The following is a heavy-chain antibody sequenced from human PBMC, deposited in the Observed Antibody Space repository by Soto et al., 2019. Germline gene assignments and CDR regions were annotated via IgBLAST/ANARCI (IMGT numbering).Heavy chain of an antibody. J-gene: IGHJ4*02. Sequence: QLQLQESGSGLVKPSQTLSLTCAVSGGSISSGGYSWSWIRQPPGKGLEWIGYIYHSGSTYYNPSLKSRVTISVDRSKNQFSLKLSSVTAADTAVYYCARVGYCSSTSCYYNSNYFDYWGQGTLVTVSS. V-gene: IGHV4-30-2*01. D-gene: IGHD2-2*01. CDR2: IYHSGST. CDR1: GGSISSGGYS. CDR3: ARVGYCSSTSCYYNSNYFDY.